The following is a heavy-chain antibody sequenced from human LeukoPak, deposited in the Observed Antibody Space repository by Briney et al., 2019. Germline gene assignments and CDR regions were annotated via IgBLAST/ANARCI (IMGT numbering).Heavy chain of an antibody. CDR3: AKSMAGYCDSTIDN. Sequence: GGSLRLSCAASGFTFNSYAMNWVRQAPGKGLEWVSAISGRGGSTYYADYVKGRSTISRDNSKNTLYLQMNSLRAEDTAVYYCAKSMAGYCDSTIDNWGQGTLVTVSS. CDR1: GFTFNSYA. J-gene: IGHJ4*02. D-gene: IGHD2-2*01. CDR2: ISGRGGST. V-gene: IGHV3-23*01.